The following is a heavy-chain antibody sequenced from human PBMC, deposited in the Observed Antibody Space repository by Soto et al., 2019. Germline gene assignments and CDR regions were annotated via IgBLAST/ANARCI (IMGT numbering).Heavy chain of an antibody. Sequence: GGSLRLSCAASGFTFSYYGMHWVRQAPGKGLEWVAAMSHDGAYIDYADSMKGRFTISRDNSKNTLYLQIDSLRVEDTAVYYCAKDPRESYYIGLDLWGQGTLVTVSS. CDR3: AKDPRESYYIGLDL. CDR1: GFTFSYYG. V-gene: IGHV3-30*18. CDR2: MSHDGAYI. D-gene: IGHD1-26*01. J-gene: IGHJ5*02.